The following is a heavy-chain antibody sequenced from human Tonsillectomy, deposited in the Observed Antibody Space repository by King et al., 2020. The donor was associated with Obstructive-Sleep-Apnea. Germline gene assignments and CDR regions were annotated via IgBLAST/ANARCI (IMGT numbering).Heavy chain of an antibody. CDR1: GGSISSGGYS. CDR3: ARGSGGGWYFDL. V-gene: IGHV4-30-4*07. D-gene: IGHD3-16*01. CDR2: IYYIGST. J-gene: IGHJ2*01. Sequence: QLQESGPGLVKPSQTLSLTCAVSGGSISSGGYSWSWIRQPPGKGLEWIGYIYYIGSTFYNPSLKSRVTISIDTSKNQFPLKLNSVTAADTAVYYCARGSGGGWYFDLWGRGTLVTVSS.